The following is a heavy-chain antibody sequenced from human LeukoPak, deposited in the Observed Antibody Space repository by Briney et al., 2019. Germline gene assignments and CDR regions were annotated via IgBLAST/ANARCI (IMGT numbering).Heavy chain of an antibody. CDR1: GFTFSSYA. Sequence: GGSLRLSCAASGFTFSSYAMSWVRQAPGKGLEWVSAISGSGGSTYYADSVKGRFTISRDNSKNTLYLQMNSLRAEDTAVYYCARDVRVISGYSPSYFDYWGQGTLVTVSS. CDR2: ISGSGGST. CDR3: ARDVRVISGYSPSYFDY. V-gene: IGHV3-23*01. J-gene: IGHJ4*02. D-gene: IGHD5-18*01.